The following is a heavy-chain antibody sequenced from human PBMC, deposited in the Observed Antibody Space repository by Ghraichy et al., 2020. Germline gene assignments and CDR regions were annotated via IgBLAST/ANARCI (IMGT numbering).Heavy chain of an antibody. CDR1: GGSVSSCSYY. V-gene: IGHV4-61*01. Sequence: SETLSLTCTVSGGSVSSCSYYWSWIRPPPGKGLEWNGYIYYSGNTNYNLSLKSRVTISVDTSKNQFTLKLSSVTAAGTAVYYCARQRATIAARVGALGDYWGQGTLVNFFS. CDR2: IYYSGNT. D-gene: IGHD6-6*01. J-gene: IGHJ4*02. CDR3: ARQRATIAARVGALGDY.